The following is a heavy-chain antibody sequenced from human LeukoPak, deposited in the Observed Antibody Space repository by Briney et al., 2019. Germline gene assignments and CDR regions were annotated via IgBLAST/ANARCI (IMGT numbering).Heavy chain of an antibody. V-gene: IGHV3-30-3*01. CDR3: ARDGNPYYYYGMDV. D-gene: IGHD2/OR15-2a*01. Sequence: PGGSLRLSCAASGFTFSSYAMHWVRQAPGKGLEWVAVISYDGSNKYYADSVKGRFTISRDNSKNTLYLQMNSLRAEDTAVYYCARDGNPYYYYGMDVWGQGTTVTVSS. CDR1: GFTFSSYA. J-gene: IGHJ6*02. CDR2: ISYDGSNK.